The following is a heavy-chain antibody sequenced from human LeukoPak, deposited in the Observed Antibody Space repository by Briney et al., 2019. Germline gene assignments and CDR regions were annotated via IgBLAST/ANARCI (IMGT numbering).Heavy chain of an antibody. J-gene: IGHJ6*04. CDR3: TTEGELTTYYYGMDV. CDR2: IKSKTDGGTT. CDR1: GFTFSNAW. D-gene: IGHD1-7*01. V-gene: IGHV3-15*01. Sequence: PGGSLRLSCAASGFTFSNAWMSWVRQAPGKGLEWVGRIKSKTDGGTTDYAAPVKGRFTISRDDSKNTLHLQMNSLKTEDTAVYYCTTEGELTTYYYGMDVWGKGTTVTVSS.